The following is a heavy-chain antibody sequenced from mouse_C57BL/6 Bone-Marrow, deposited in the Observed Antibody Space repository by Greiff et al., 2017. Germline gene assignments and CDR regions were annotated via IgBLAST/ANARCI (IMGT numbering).Heavy chain of an antibody. D-gene: IGHD2-1*01. J-gene: IGHJ2*01. Sequence: VQLQQSGAELVRPGASVKLSCKASGYTFTDYYINWVKQRPGQGLEWIARIYPGSGNTYYNETFKGKATLTAEKSSSTAYMQLSSLTSEASAVYFCARGGNYYFDYWGQGTTLTVSS. CDR1: GYTFTDYY. CDR2: IYPGSGNT. CDR3: ARGGNYYFDY. V-gene: IGHV1-76*01.